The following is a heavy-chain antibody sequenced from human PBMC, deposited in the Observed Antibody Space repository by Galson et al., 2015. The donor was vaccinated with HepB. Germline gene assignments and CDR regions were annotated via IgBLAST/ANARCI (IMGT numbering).Heavy chain of an antibody. CDR1: GFTFSSYA. V-gene: IGHV3-7*03. CDR2: IKQDGSEK. J-gene: IGHJ4*02. CDR3: ARAGQWLANDY. Sequence: SLRLSCAASGFTFSSYAMHWVRQAPGKGLEWVANIKQDGSEKYYVDSVKGRFTISRDNAKNSLYLQMNSLRAEDTAVYYCARAGQWLANDYWGQGTLVTVSS. D-gene: IGHD6-19*01.